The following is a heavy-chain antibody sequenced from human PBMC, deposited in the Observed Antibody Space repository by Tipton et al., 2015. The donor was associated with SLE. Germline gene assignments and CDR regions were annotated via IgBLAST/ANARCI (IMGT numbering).Heavy chain of an antibody. Sequence: TLSLTCAVYGGSFSAYYWSWIRQPPGKGLEWIGYIYYSGSTYYNPSLKSRVTISVDTPKNQFSLKLSSVTAADTAVYYCATIWGSGAFDIWGQGTMVTVSS. CDR2: IYYSGST. CDR1: GGSFSAYY. V-gene: IGHV4-34*01. CDR3: ATIWGSGAFDI. D-gene: IGHD7-27*01. J-gene: IGHJ3*02.